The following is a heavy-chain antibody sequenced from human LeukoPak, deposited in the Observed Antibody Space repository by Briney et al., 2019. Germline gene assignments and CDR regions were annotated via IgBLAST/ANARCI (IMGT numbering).Heavy chain of an antibody. J-gene: IGHJ4*02. CDR2: INHSGST. CDR3: ARGRRGGLVPFDY. Sequence: SETLSLTCTVSGGSISSSSYYWSWIRQPPGKGLEWIGEINHSGSTNYNPSLKSRVTISVVTSKNQFSLKLSSVTAADTAVYYCARGRRGGLVPFDYWGQGTLVTVSS. D-gene: IGHD6-19*01. V-gene: IGHV4-39*07. CDR1: GGSISSSSYY.